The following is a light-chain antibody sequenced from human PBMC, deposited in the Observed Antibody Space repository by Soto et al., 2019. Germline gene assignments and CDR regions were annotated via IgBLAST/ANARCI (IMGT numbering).Light chain of an antibody. J-gene: IGKJ1*01. CDR3: QQTYSTPRT. V-gene: IGKV1-39*01. CDR2: SAS. CDR1: RSINTY. Sequence: DIQMTQSPSSLSASVGDRVTITSRASRSINTYVNWYQQRPGKAPELLIYSASSLHTGVPSRFSGSGAGTDFTFTINSLLPEDFAIYHCQQTYSTPRTFGQGTKVDIK.